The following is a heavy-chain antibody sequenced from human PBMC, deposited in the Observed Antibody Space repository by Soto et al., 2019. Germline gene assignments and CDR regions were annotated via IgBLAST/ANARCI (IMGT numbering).Heavy chain of an antibody. J-gene: IGHJ6*02. CDR3: AKGYYYYGMDV. CDR1: GFTFSSYG. CDR2: ISYDGSNK. Sequence: QVQLVESGGGVVQPGRSLRLSCAASGFTFSSYGMHWVRQAPGKGLEWVAVISYDGSNKYYADSVKGRFTISRDNSKNTLYLQMNSLRAEDTAVYYCAKGYYYYGMDVWGQGTTVTVSS. V-gene: IGHV3-30*18.